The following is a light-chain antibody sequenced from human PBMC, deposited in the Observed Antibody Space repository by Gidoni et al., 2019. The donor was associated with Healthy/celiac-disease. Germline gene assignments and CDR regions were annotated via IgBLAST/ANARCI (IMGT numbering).Light chain of an antibody. V-gene: IGKV3-15*01. CDR3: QQYNNWPQT. CDR1: QSVSSN. J-gene: IGKJ1*01. CDR2: GAS. Sequence: EIVMTQSPATLSVSPGERATLSGRASQSVSSNLAWYQQKPGQAPRLLIYGASSGSGTEFTLTISSLQSEDFSVYYCQQYNNWPQTFXXXTKVEIK.